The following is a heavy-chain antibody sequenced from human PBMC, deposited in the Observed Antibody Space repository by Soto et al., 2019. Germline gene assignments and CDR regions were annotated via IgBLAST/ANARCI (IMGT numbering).Heavy chain of an antibody. D-gene: IGHD3-16*01. V-gene: IGHV2-5*02. J-gene: IGHJ3*01. CDR1: GISLTTSGED. CDR3: AHNIGGDYVYGFDF. CDR2: VYGDGDQ. Sequence: QIALKESGPTLVKPTQTLTLTCTFSGISLTTSGEDVGWVRQPPGKGLEWVALVYGDGDQRYLTSLKSRLTITKDTSKNQVVLTMTNMDPVDTGTYFCAHNIGGDYVYGFDFWGQGTKVTVSS.